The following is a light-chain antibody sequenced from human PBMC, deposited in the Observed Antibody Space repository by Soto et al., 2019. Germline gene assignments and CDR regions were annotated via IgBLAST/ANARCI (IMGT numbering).Light chain of an antibody. CDR1: RGISSY. CDR2: AAS. J-gene: IGKJ5*01. CDR3: QQLNSYPQIT. Sequence: IHVTECPSSLSASVGDTAPPIRPRSRGISSYLAWYQQKPGKAPKLLIYAASTLQSRVPSSFSGSGSGTDFTLTISSLQAEYFATYYCQQLNSYPQITFGQGTRLEIK. V-gene: IGKV1-9*01.